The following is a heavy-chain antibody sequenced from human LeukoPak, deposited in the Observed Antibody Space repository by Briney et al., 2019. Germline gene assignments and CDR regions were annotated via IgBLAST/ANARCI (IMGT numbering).Heavy chain of an antibody. J-gene: IGHJ6*03. CDR3: ARDLGPTVTTEDYYYYYYMDV. CDR1: GGTFSSYA. CDR2: IIPIFGTA. D-gene: IGHD4-11*01. Sequence: ASVKVSCKASGGTFSSYAISWVRQAPGQGLEWMGGIIPIFGTANYAQKFQGRVTITADESTSTAYMELSSLRSEDTAVYYCARDLGPTVTTEDYYYYYYMDVWGKGTTVTVSS. V-gene: IGHV1-69*13.